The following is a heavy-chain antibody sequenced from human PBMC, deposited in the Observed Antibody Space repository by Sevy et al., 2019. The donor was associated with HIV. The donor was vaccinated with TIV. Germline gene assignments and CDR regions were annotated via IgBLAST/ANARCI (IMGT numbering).Heavy chain of an antibody. V-gene: IGHV1-2*02. D-gene: IGHD3-10*01. J-gene: IGHJ4*02. Sequence: ASVKVSWKASGYSFTGFYIHWMRQAPGQGLEWMGWINPNNGDAKYAKKYQGRVTMTRDTSATTTYMELTSLRSDDTAMYYCVRGYFGSGSYRLLYWGQGAPVTVSS. CDR1: GYSFTGFY. CDR2: INPNNGDA. CDR3: VRGYFGSGSYRLLY.